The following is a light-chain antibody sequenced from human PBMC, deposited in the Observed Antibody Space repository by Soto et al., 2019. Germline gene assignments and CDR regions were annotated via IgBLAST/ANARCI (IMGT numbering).Light chain of an antibody. V-gene: IGKV3-11*01. CDR1: QSVNSF. CDR2: DAS. J-gene: IGKJ1*01. CDR3: QQRSSWT. Sequence: EIVLTQSPVTLSLSPGERATLSCRASQSVNSFLAWYQQKPGQAPRLLIYDASNRATGIPARFSGSGSGTDFTLTISNLEPEDFAVYYCQQRSSWTFGQGTKVEIK.